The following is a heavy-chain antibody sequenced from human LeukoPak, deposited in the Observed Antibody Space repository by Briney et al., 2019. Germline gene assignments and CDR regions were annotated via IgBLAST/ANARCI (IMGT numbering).Heavy chain of an antibody. D-gene: IGHD3-10*01. J-gene: IGHJ4*02. Sequence: GASVKVSCKASGYTFTSYGISWVRQAPGQGLEWMGWISAYNGNTNYAQKLQGRVTMTTDTSTSTAYMELRSLRSDDTAVYYCARALVGDHYYGSGSYYRVRDYWGQGTLVTVSS. CDR2: ISAYNGNT. CDR3: ARALVGDHYYGSGSYYRVRDY. CDR1: GYTFTSYG. V-gene: IGHV1-18*01.